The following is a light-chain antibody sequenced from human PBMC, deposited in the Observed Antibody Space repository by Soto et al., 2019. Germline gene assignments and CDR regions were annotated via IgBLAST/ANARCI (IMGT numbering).Light chain of an antibody. V-gene: IGLV1-47*02. Sequence: QSVLTQPPSASGTPGQRVTISCSGSSSNIGSNYVYWYQQLPGTAPKLLIYSNNQRPSGVPDRFSGSKSGTSASLAISGPRSEDEAVYYGAAGNDGLRAPFVLFGGGTKLPVL. CDR1: SSNIGSNY. CDR3: AAGNDGLRAPFVL. J-gene: IGLJ2*01. CDR2: SNN.